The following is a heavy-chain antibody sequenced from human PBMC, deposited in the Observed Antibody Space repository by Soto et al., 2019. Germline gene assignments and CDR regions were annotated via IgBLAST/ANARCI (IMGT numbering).Heavy chain of an antibody. Sequence: EVQLVESGGGLVKPGGSLRLSCAASGFTFSSYSMNWVRQAPGKGLEWVSSISSSSSYIYYADSVKGRFTISRDNAKNSLYLQMNSLRAEDTAVYYCARDGPSSSWSVYYYYGMDVWGQGTTVTVSS. CDR2: ISSSSSYI. CDR3: ARDGPSSSWSVYYYYGMDV. J-gene: IGHJ6*02. D-gene: IGHD6-13*01. V-gene: IGHV3-21*01. CDR1: GFTFSSYS.